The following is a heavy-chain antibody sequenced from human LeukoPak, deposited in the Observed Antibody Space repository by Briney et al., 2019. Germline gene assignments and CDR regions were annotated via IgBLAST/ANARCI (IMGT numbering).Heavy chain of an antibody. CDR3: AREGISSSWYTGEDY. D-gene: IGHD6-13*01. CDR1: GFTFSSYS. J-gene: IGHJ4*02. Sequence: GGSLRLSCAASGFTFSSYSMNWVRQAPGKGLEWVSSISSSSSYIYYADSVKGRFTISRDNAKNSLYLQMNSLRAEDTAVYYCAREGISSSWYTGEDYWGQGTLVTVSS. CDR2: ISSSSSYI. V-gene: IGHV3-21*01.